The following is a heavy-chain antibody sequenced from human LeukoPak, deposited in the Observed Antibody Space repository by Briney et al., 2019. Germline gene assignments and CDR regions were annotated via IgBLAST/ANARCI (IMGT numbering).Heavy chain of an antibody. CDR1: GFTLSDYY. Sequence: KTGGSLRLSCAASGFTLSDYYMSWIRQAPGKGLEWVSYISSSGSTIYYADSVKGRFTISRDNAKNSLYLQMNSLRAEDTAVYYCARGRYYYGSGSFAEDYWGQGTLVTVSS. D-gene: IGHD3-10*01. CDR3: ARGRYYYGSGSFAEDY. CDR2: ISSSGSTI. J-gene: IGHJ4*02. V-gene: IGHV3-11*01.